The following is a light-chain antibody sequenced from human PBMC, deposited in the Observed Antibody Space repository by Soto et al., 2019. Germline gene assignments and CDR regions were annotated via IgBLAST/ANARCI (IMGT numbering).Light chain of an antibody. Sequence: QSALTQPASVSGSPGQSITISCTGTSSDVGSYNLVSWYQQHPGKAPKLMIYEGSKRPSGVSNRFSGSKSGNTASLTISGLQAEDEADYYSCSYAGSSTPHFYVFGTGTKLTVL. J-gene: IGLJ1*01. CDR2: EGS. V-gene: IGLV2-23*01. CDR3: CSYAGSSTPHFYV. CDR1: SSDVGSYNL.